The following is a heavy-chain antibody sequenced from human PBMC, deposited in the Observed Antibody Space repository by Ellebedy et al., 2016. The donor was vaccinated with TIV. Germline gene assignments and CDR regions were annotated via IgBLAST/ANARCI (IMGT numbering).Heavy chain of an antibody. V-gene: IGHV3-11*01. CDR1: GFTFSDYY. J-gene: IGHJ6*03. CDR2: VSGSGSTM. Sequence: GESLKISXAASGFTFSDYYMSWIRQAPGKGLVWVSYVSGSGSTMYYADSVKGRFTISRDNAKNSLYLQMNSLRAEDTAIYYCARVNWNYRYYYYYIDVWGKGTTVTVSS. CDR3: ARVNWNYRYYYYYIDV. D-gene: IGHD1-7*01.